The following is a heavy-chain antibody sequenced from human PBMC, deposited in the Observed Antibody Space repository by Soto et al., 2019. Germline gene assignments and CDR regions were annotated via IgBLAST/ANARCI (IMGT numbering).Heavy chain of an antibody. D-gene: IGHD2-15*01. Sequence: SQTLSLTCAISGDSVSSNSAAWNWIRQSPSRGLEWLGRTYYRSKWYNDYAVSVKSRITINPDTSKNQFSLQLNSVTPEETAVYYCARDHVDCSGGSCYYYYYGMDVWGQGTTVTVSS. CDR1: GDSVSSNSAA. J-gene: IGHJ6*02. V-gene: IGHV6-1*01. CDR3: ARDHVDCSGGSCYYYYYGMDV. CDR2: TYYRSKWYN.